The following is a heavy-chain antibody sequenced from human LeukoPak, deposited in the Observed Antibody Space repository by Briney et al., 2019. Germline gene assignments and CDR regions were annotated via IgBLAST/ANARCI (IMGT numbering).Heavy chain of an antibody. CDR2: IGTTGSYI. D-gene: IGHD3-9*01. V-gene: IGHV3-21*01. J-gene: IGHJ4*02. Sequence: PGGSLRLSCAASGFTFSNYSMNWVRQAPGKGLEWVSSIGTTGSYIFYADSVKGRFTISRDNAKNTLYLQMNSLRAEDTAVYYCARDAYDILTDYDYWGQGILVTVSS. CDR3: ARDAYDILTDYDY. CDR1: GFTFSNYS.